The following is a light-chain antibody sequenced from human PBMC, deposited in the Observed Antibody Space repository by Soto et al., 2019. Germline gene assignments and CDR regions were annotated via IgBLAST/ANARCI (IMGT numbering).Light chain of an antibody. CDR3: CSYAPSSTVI. Sequence: QSALTQPASVSGSPGQSITISCTGTSSDVGSYNLVSWYQQHPGKAPKLMIYEATKRPSGVSNRFSGSKSGNTAYMTISGLQAEDAADYYCCSYAPSSTVIFGGGTKVTVL. CDR2: EAT. CDR1: SSDVGSYNL. J-gene: IGLJ2*01. V-gene: IGLV2-23*01.